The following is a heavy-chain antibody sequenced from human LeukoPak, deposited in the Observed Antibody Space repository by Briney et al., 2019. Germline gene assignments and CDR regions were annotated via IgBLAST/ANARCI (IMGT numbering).Heavy chain of an antibody. V-gene: IGHV1-2*06. J-gene: IGHJ4*02. CDR1: GYTFTSLY. CDR2: IDPNRGDR. CDR3: ARDNCDKRFDY. Sequence: ASVKVSCKTSGYTFTSLYIHWVRQAPGQGLEWMGRIDPNRGDRKFAQRFQDRVTFTTDASISTAYMELSSLGSDDTAVYYCARDNCDKRFDYWGQGTLVTVSP. D-gene: IGHD1-20*01.